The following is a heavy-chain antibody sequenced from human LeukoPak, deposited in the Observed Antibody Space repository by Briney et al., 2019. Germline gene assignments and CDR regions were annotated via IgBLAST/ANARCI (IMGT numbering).Heavy chain of an antibody. D-gene: IGHD6-13*01. CDR1: GGSISSDDYY. CDR3: AGLTSSRRAFDV. V-gene: IGHV4-31*03. J-gene: IGHJ3*01. Sequence: SETLSHTCTVSGGSISSDDYYWGWIRQHPGKGLEWIGYIHHSGSTYYTPSLKSRVTISVDTSKNQFSLKLSSVTAADTAVYYCAGLTSSRRAFDVWGQGTMGTVSS. CDR2: IHHSGST.